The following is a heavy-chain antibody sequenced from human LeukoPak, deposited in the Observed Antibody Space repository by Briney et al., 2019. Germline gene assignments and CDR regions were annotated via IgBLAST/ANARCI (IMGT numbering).Heavy chain of an antibody. J-gene: IGHJ3*01. CDR2: IIPKYSAS. D-gene: IGHD3-3*02. Sequence: SSVKVSCKASGGSFSDYPTNWVRQAPGQGLEWLGGIIPKYSASNYAQAFQGRVTITADESTNTVYMEMSGLRPDDTAVYYCVRPDRIFGVPAAFDAWGQGTLVAVSS. CDR3: VRPDRIFGVPAAFDA. CDR1: GGSFSDYP. V-gene: IGHV1-69*01.